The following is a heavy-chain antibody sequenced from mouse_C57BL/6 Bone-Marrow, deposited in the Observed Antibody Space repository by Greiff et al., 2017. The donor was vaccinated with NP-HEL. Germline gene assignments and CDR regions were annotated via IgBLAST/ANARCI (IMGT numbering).Heavy chain of an antibody. Sequence: EVQGVESGGGLVQPGGSLKLSCAASGFTFSDYYMYWVRQTPEKRLEWVAYISNGGGSTYYPATVKGRFTISRDNAKNTLYLQMSRLKSEDTAMYYCARHRYGSSLYWYFDVWGTGTTVTVSS. J-gene: IGHJ1*03. CDR3: ARHRYGSSLYWYFDV. D-gene: IGHD1-1*01. CDR1: GFTFSDYY. V-gene: IGHV5-12*01. CDR2: ISNGGGST.